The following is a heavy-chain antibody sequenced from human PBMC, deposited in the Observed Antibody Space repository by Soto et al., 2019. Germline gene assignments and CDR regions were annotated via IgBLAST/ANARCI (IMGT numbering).Heavy chain of an antibody. D-gene: IGHD2-2*01. Sequence: QVQLVQSGAEVKKPGSSVKVSCKASGGTFSSYAISWVRQAPGQGLEWMGGIIPISDTTNYAQKFQGRVTITADESTSTAYMELSSLQSEDTAVYYCTRSQGSSTSLEIYYYYYYGMDVWGHGTTVTVSS. J-gene: IGHJ6*02. V-gene: IGHV1-69*01. CDR1: GGTFSSYA. CDR2: IIPISDTT. CDR3: TRSQGSSTSLEIYYYYYYGMDV.